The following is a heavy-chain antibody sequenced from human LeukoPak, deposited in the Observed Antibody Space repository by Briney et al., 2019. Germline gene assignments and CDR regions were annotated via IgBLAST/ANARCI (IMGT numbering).Heavy chain of an antibody. CDR1: GFTFSSYW. CDR2: INSDGRST. J-gene: IGHJ4*02. Sequence: GGSLRLSCAASGFTFSSYWMHWVRQAPGKGLMWVSRINSDGRSTSYGDSVTGRFTVSRDNAKNTLYLQMNSLRAEDTAVYYCVRDVWGDRDGFFDNWGQGTLVTVSS. CDR3: VRDVWGDRDGFFDN. D-gene: IGHD5-24*01. V-gene: IGHV3-74*01.